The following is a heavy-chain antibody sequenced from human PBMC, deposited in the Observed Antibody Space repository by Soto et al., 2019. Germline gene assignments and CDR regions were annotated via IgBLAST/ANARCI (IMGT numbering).Heavy chain of an antibody. CDR1: GFTFSSYA. J-gene: IGHJ1*01. CDR3: ARELQFTNSWTLAEYFQH. V-gene: IGHV3-30-3*01. CDR2: ISYDGSNK. Sequence: QVQLVESGGGVVQPGRSLRLSCAASGFTFSSYAMHWVRQAPGKGLEWVAVISYDGSNKYYADSVKGRFTISRDNSKNTLYLQMNSLRAEDTAVYYCARELQFTNSWTLAEYFQHWGQGTLVTVSS. D-gene: IGHD6-13*01.